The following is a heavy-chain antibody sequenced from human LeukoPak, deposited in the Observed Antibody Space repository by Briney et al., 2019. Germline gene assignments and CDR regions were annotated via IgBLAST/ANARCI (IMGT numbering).Heavy chain of an antibody. CDR1: GFTFSIYA. D-gene: IGHD5-18*01. CDR2: VSGSGDCT. CDR3: ATNLGYSYGY. J-gene: IGHJ4*02. V-gene: IGHV3-23*01. Sequence: PGGSLRLSCAASGFTFSIYAMSWVRQAPGKGLEWVSAVSGSGDCTYYAESVKGRFTISRDNSKNTLYLQMNSLGAEDTAVYYCATNLGYSYGYWGQGTLVTVSS.